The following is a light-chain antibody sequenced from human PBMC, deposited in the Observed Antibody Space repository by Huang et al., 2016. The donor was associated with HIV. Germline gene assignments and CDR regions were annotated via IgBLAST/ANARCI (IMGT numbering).Light chain of an antibody. CDR1: QSLLHSNGYNY. Sequence: DIVMTQSPLSLPVTPGEPASTSCRSSQSLLHSNGYNYLDWYLQKPGQSPQLLIYMGSNRASGVPDRFSGSGSGTDFTLKISRVEAEDVGIYYCMQALQTAFTFGPGTKVDFK. CDR2: MGS. V-gene: IGKV2-28*01. CDR3: MQALQTAFT. J-gene: IGKJ3*01.